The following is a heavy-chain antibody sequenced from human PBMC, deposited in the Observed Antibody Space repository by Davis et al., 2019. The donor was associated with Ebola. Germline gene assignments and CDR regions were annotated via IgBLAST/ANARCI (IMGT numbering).Heavy chain of an antibody. D-gene: IGHD3-22*01. CDR3: ARDGYYYDTYAWFDP. CDR2: ISSSSSYI. CDR1: GFTFSSYS. Sequence: PGGSLRLSCAASGFTFSSYSMNWVRQAPGKGLEWVSSISSSSSYIYYADSVKGRFTISRDNAKNSLYLQMNSLRAEDTAVYYCARDGYYYDTYAWFDPWGQGTLVTVSS. V-gene: IGHV3-21*01. J-gene: IGHJ5*02.